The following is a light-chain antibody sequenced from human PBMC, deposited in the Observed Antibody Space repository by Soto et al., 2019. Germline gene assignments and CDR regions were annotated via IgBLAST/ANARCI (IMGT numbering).Light chain of an antibody. CDR2: GAS. CDR3: QEYHNWPPWT. V-gene: IGKV3-15*01. CDR1: QSVTSH. J-gene: IGKJ1*01. Sequence: EIVMTQSPAALSVSPGETATLSCRARQSVTSHLAWYQQKPGQAPRLLISGASARATGIPDRFSGSGSGTELDLTVSSLQSEDFAVYYCQEYHNWPPWTFGQGTKLEI.